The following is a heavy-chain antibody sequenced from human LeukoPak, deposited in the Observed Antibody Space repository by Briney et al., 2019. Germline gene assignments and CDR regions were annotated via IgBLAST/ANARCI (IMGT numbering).Heavy chain of an antibody. V-gene: IGHV3-23*01. J-gene: IGHJ4*02. CDR1: GFTFRNHG. CDR3: AKVVLTVVVAYFDY. Sequence: GGSLRLSCAASGFTFRNHGMNWVRQAPGKGLEWVSGISPSGGGTYYADSVKGRFTISRDNSKNTLYLQMNSLRAEDTAVYYCAKVVLTVVVAYFDYWGQGTLVTVSS. CDR2: ISPSGGGT. D-gene: IGHD3-9*01.